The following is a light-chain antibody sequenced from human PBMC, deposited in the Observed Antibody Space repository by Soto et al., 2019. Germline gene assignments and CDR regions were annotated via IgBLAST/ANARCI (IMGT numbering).Light chain of an antibody. CDR3: QQYGSSRT. CDR2: GAS. CDR1: QSFYSSY. J-gene: IGKJ1*01. V-gene: IGKV3-20*01. Sequence: EIVLTQSPGTLSLSPGERATLSCRASQSFYSSYLARYQQKPGQAPRLLIYGASSRATGIPDRFSGSGSGTDFTLTISRLEPEDFAVYYCQQYGSSRTFGHVTKVEMK.